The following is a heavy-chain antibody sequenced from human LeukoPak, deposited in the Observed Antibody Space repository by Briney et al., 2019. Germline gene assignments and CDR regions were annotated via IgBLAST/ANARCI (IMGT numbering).Heavy chain of an antibody. Sequence: GGSLRLSCATSGFTFSSYAMSWVRQAPGKGLEWVSAISGSGGSTYYADSVKGRFTISRDNFENTLYLQMNSLRAEDTAVYYCAKVRDILYYFDYWGQGTLVTVSS. CDR3: AKVRDILYYFDY. CDR2: ISGSGGST. J-gene: IGHJ4*02. D-gene: IGHD5/OR15-5a*01. V-gene: IGHV3-23*01. CDR1: GFTFSSYA.